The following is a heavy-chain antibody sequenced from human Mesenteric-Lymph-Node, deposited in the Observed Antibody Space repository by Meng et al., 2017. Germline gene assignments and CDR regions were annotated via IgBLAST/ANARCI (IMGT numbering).Heavy chain of an antibody. CDR3: ARAVDGGHYRGWYFDS. D-gene: IGHD4/OR15-4a*01. Sequence: QGPRQASGQGLGNPSQTLSLPSTVSGVSTTTYYYWSWIPQAPGEGLEWIGYIYHTGDTYYNPSLKSLATISVDTSKNQFSLILNSATGPDTAVYYCARAVDGGHYRGWYFDSWGRGTLVTVSS. CDR1: GVSTTTYYY. V-gene: IGHV4-30-4*08. J-gene: IGHJ2*01. CDR2: IYHTGDT.